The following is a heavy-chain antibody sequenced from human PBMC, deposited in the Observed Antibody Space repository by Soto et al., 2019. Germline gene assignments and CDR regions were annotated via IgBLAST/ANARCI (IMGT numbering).Heavy chain of an antibody. Sequence: LRLSCAASGFTFSSYAIHWVRQAPCKGLEWVAVISYDGSNKYYADSVKGRFTISRDNSKNTLYLQMNSLRAEDTAVYYCARAHYYDSSGYYYAAYWGQGTLVTVSS. CDR1: GFTFSSYA. D-gene: IGHD3-22*01. CDR3: ARAHYYDSSGYYYAAY. V-gene: IGHV3-30-3*01. CDR2: ISYDGSNK. J-gene: IGHJ4*02.